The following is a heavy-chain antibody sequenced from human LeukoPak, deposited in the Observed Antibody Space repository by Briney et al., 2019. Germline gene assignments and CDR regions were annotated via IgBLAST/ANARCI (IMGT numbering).Heavy chain of an antibody. CDR3: ARAGDSSGYYLFLGY. Sequence: ASVKVSCKASGYTFTGYYMHWVRQAPGQGLEWMGIINPSGGSTRNAQKFQGRATMTRDMSTSTVYMELSSLRSEDTAVYYCARAGDSSGYYLFLGYWGQGTLVTVSS. J-gene: IGHJ4*02. CDR2: INPSGGST. V-gene: IGHV1-46*01. CDR1: GYTFTGYY. D-gene: IGHD3-22*01.